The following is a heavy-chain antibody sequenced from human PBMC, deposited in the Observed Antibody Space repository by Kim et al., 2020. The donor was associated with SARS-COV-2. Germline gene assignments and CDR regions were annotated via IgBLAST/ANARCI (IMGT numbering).Heavy chain of an antibody. V-gene: IGHV4-39*01. Sequence: SETLSLTCTVSGGSISSSSYYWGWIRQPPGKGLEWIGSIYYSGSTYYNPSLKSRVTISVDTSKNQFSLKLSSVTAADTAVYYCARGIGLVVFDYWGQGTLVTVSS. CDR3: ARGIGLVVFDY. CDR2: IYYSGST. CDR1: GGSISSSSYY. J-gene: IGHJ4*02. D-gene: IGHD2-15*01.